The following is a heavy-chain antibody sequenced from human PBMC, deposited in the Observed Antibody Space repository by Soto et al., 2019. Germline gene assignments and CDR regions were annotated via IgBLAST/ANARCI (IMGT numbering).Heavy chain of an antibody. CDR3: AKDLQWELRTYYYGMDV. CDR1: GFTFSSYG. D-gene: IGHD1-26*01. J-gene: IGHJ6*02. CDR2: ISYDGSNK. Sequence: LRLSCAASGFTFSSYGMHWVRQAPGKGLEWVAVISYDGSNKYYADSVKGRFTMSRDNSKNTLYLQMNSLRAEDSAIYYCAKDLQWELRTYYYGMDVWGQGTTVTVSS. V-gene: IGHV3-30*18.